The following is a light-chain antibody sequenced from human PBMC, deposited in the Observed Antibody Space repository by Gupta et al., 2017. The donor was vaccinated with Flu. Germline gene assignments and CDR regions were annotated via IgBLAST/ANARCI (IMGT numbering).Light chain of an antibody. CDR1: QGRLHSNGNTY. V-gene: IGKV2-28*01. CDR2: LAS. Sequence: VTPGEPASISCRTSQGRLHSNGNTYLDWYLQKPGQPPQLLIYLASKRATGVPDRFSGDGSGTDFKLKISKVEAEDVGIYYCGQALETPYTFGQGTKLEIK. J-gene: IGKJ2*01. CDR3: GQALETPYT.